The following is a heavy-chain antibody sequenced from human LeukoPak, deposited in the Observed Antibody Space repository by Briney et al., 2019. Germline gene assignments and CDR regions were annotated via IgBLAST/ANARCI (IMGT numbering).Heavy chain of an antibody. CDR3: ARAAVDCSSTSCYLYYYYYYGMDV. CDR2: IYYSGST. J-gene: IGHJ6*02. CDR1: GGSISSYY. V-gene: IGHV4-59*12. D-gene: IGHD2-2*01. Sequence: KPSETLSLTCTVSGGSISSYYWSWIRQPPGKGLEWIGYIYYSGSTNYNPSLKSRVTISVDKSKNQFSLKLSSVTAADTAVYYCARAAVDCSSTSCYLYYYYYYGMDVWGQGTTVTVSS.